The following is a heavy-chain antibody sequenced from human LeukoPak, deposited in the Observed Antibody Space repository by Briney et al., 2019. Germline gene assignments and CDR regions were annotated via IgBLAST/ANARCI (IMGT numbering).Heavy chain of an antibody. D-gene: IGHD4-23*01. Sequence: GGSLRLSCAASGFTFSTYTMTWVRQAPGKGLEWISYISGTSRTIYYADSVKGRFTVSRDNAKSSLYLQMNSLRAEDTAVYYCARDLGHDGNHFDYWGQGTLVSVSS. CDR3: ARDLGHDGNHFDY. V-gene: IGHV3-48*01. CDR2: ISGTSRTI. CDR1: GFTFSTYT. J-gene: IGHJ4*02.